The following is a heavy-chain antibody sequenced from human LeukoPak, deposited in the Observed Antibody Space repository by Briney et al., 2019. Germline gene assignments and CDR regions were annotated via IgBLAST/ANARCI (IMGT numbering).Heavy chain of an antibody. Sequence: ASVKVSCKASGYTFTGYYMHWVRQAPGQGLEWMGWINPNSGGTNYAQKFQGRVTMTRHTSISTAYMELSRLRSDDTAVYYCARDTHDSSGYYFYYFDYWGQGTLVTVSS. J-gene: IGHJ4*02. CDR3: ARDTHDSSGYYFYYFDY. D-gene: IGHD3-22*01. CDR1: GYTFTGYY. V-gene: IGHV1-2*02. CDR2: INPNSGGT.